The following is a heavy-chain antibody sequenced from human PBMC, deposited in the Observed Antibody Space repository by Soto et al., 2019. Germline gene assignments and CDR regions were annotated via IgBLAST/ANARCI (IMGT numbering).Heavy chain of an antibody. CDR2: IIPIFGTA. Sequence: SVKVSCKASGGTFSSYAISWVRQAPGQGLEWMGGIIPIFGTANYAQKFQGRVTITADESTSTAYMELSSLRSEETAVYYCARLGKRILTGYDNWFDPWGQGTLVTVSS. J-gene: IGHJ5*02. CDR1: GGTFSSYA. CDR3: ARLGKRILTGYDNWFDP. V-gene: IGHV1-69*13. D-gene: IGHD3-9*01.